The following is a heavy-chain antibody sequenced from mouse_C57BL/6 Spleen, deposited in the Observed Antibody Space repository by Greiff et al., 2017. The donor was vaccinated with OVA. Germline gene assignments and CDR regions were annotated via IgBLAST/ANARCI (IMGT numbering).Heavy chain of an antibody. CDR1: GYTFTSYW. V-gene: IGHV1-59*01. CDR3: ARDCGSSWYFDV. Sequence: QVQLQQPGAELVRPGTSVKLSCKASGYTFTSYWMHWVKQRPGQGLEWIGVIDPSDSYTNYNQKFKGKATLTVDTSSSTAYMQLSSLTSEDSAVDYCARDCGSSWYFDVWGKGTTVTVSS. CDR2: IDPSDSYT. J-gene: IGHJ1*03. D-gene: IGHD1-1*01.